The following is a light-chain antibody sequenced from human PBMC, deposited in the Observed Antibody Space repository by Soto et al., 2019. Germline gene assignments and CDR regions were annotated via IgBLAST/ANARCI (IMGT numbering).Light chain of an antibody. CDR2: AAS. Sequence: DIQITQSPSSVSASAGDRVTITCRASRGISSWLAWYQQKPGKAPNLLIFAASSLQSGVPSRFSGSGSGTDFTLTISSLQPEDFATYYCQQANSFPLTFGGGTKVDIK. CDR1: RGISSW. J-gene: IGKJ4*01. V-gene: IGKV1-12*01. CDR3: QQANSFPLT.